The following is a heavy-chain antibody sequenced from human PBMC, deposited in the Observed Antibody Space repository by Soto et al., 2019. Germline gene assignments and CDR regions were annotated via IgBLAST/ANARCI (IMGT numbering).Heavy chain of an antibody. J-gene: IGHJ5*02. CDR3: STHLNYYDSSGYYYINWFDP. CDR1: GLTFTNAW. D-gene: IGHD3-22*01. Sequence: GGSLRLSCAASGLTFTNAWMNWVRQAPGKGLEWVGRIKSKTDGGTTDYAAPVKGRFTISRDDSKNTLYLQMNSLKTEDTAVYYCSTHLNYYDSSGYYYINWFDPWGQGSLVTVSS. V-gene: IGHV3-15*07. CDR2: IKSKTDGGTT.